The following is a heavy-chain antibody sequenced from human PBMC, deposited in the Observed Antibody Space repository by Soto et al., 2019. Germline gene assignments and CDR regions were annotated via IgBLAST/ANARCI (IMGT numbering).Heavy chain of an antibody. V-gene: IGHV4-34*01. CDR1: GGSFSGYY. J-gene: IGHJ5*02. D-gene: IGHD6-6*01. CDR2: INHSGST. CDR3: AGTHVPGYSSSTDP. Sequence: SETLSLTCAVYGGSFSGYYWSWIRQPPGKGLEWIGEINHSGSTNYNPSLKSRVTISVDTSKNQFSLKLSSVTAADTAVYYCAGTHVPGYSSSTDPWCQGTLVTGSS.